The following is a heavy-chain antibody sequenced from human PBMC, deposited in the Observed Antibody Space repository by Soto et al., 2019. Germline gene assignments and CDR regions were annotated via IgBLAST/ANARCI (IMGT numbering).Heavy chain of an antibody. D-gene: IGHD2-15*01. J-gene: IGHJ4*02. V-gene: IGHV4-4*07. CDR2: FFIRGTT. CDR1: GVSITSFF. CDR3: AADSGGGGRAFDY. Sequence: QVQIQESGPGLVKASDTLSLTCTVSGVSITSFFWNWVRQPAGGPLEWIGRFFIRGTTTYNPSLKSRLILSADTSKNQLSLKLTSVTAADTDVYYCAADSGGGGRAFDYWGQGALATVSS.